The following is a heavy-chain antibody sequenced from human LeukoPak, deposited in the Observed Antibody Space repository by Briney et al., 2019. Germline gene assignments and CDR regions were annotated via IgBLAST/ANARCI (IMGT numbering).Heavy chain of an antibody. CDR2: INPNSGGT. CDR1: GGTFSSYY. CDR3: ARDAGGAAAGTTEGGGNWFDP. V-gene: IGHV1-2*04. Sequence: RASVKVSCKASGGTFSSYYMHWVRQAPGQGLEWMGWINPNSGGTNYAQKFQGWVTMTRDTSISTAYMELSRLRSDDTAVYYCARDAGGAAAGTTEGGGNWFDPWGQGTLVTVSS. J-gene: IGHJ5*02. D-gene: IGHD6-13*01.